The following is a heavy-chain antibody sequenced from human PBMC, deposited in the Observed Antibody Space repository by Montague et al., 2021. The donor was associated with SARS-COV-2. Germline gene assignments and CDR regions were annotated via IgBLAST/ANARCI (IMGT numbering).Heavy chain of an antibody. D-gene: IGHD2-15*01. CDR1: GGSISSYY. J-gene: IGHJ4*02. CDR2: IYYSGSS. CDR3: ASPGGYCSGGSCYYVY. V-gene: IGHV4-59*01. Sequence: SETLSLTCTVSGGSISSYYWSWIRQPPGKGLEWIGYIYYSGSSNYNPSLKSRVTISLDTSKNRFSLNLNSVTAAAAAVYYCASPGGYCSGGSCYYVYWGQGTLVTVSS.